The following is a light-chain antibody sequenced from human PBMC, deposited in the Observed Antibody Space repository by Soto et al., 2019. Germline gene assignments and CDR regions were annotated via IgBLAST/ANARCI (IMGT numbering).Light chain of an antibody. CDR1: QSVSSY. J-gene: IGKJ1*01. Sequence: EIVRTQSPATLSVSPGERANISGRASQSVSSYLAWYQQKPGQAHRLIIYDASKRATGIPARFSGSGSGTDFTLTISSLEPEDLAVYYGQQRSNWLTWTFGQGA. CDR3: QQRSNWLTWT. V-gene: IGKV3-11*01. CDR2: DAS.